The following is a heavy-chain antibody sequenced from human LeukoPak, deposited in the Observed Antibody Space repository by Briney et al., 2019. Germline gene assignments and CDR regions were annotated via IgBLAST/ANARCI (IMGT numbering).Heavy chain of an antibody. D-gene: IGHD5-12*01. J-gene: IGHJ4*02. CDR2: ISYDGSNK. CDR1: GFTFSSYG. V-gene: IGHV3-30*18. CDR3: AKDWGAYVFDS. Sequence: GGSLRLSCAVSGFTFSSYGMHWVRQAPGKGLEWVAVISYDGSNKYYADSVKGRFTISRDNSKNTLYLQMNSLRTEDSALYYCAKDWGAYVFDSWGQGTLVTVSS.